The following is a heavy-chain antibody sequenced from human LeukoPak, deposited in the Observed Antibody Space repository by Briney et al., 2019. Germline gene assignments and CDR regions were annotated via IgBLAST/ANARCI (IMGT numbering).Heavy chain of an antibody. Sequence: ASVKVSCKASGYTFTSYDINWVRQATGQGLEWMGWMNPNSGNTGYAQKFQGRVTMTRNTSISTAYMELGSLRSEDTAVYYCARGILKYDFWSGYSYYFDYWGQGTLVTVSS. CDR1: GYTFTSYD. CDR3: ARGILKYDFWSGYSYYFDY. V-gene: IGHV1-8*01. J-gene: IGHJ4*02. CDR2: MNPNSGNT. D-gene: IGHD3-3*01.